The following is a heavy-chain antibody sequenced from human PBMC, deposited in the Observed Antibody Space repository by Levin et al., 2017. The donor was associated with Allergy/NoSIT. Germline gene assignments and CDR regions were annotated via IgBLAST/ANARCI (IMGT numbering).Heavy chain of an antibody. CDR2: ISYDGRQR. CDR1: GFTFKKHG. V-gene: IGHV3-30*03. CDR3: ARDLTNSWSFDY. J-gene: IGHJ4*02. D-gene: IGHD6-13*01. Sequence: GESLKISCAASGFTFKKHGIHWVRQAPGKGLEWVAIISYDGRQRSYADSVKGRFTISRDNSGNTVFLQMHNLTSEDTALYFCARDLTNSWSFDYWGPGALVTVSS.